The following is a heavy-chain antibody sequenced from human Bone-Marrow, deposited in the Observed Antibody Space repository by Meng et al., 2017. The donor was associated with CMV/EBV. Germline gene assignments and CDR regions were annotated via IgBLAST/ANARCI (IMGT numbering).Heavy chain of an antibody. CDR1: GFTFSSYA. V-gene: IGHV3-74*01. Sequence: GESLKISCAASGFTFSSYAMHWVRQAPGKGLVWVSRINSDGSSTSYADSVKGRFTISRDNSKNTLYLQMNSLRAEDTAVYYCAKESRGYSYGGGGGMDVWGQGTTVTVSS. J-gene: IGHJ6*02. CDR2: INSDGSST. CDR3: AKESRGYSYGGGGGMDV. D-gene: IGHD5-18*01.